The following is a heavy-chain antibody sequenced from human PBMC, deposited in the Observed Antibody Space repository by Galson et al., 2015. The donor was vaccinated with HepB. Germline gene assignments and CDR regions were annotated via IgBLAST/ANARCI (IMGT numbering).Heavy chain of an antibody. CDR3: ARDRVAVAGKRYYYYGMDV. J-gene: IGHJ6*02. D-gene: IGHD6-19*01. CDR2: TYYRSKWYN. Sequence: CAISGDSVSSNSAAWNWIRQSPSRGLEWLGRTYYRSKWYNDYAVSVKSRITINPDTSKNQFSLQLNSVTPEDTAVYCCARDRVAVAGKRYYYYGMDVWGQGTTVTVSS. V-gene: IGHV6-1*01. CDR1: GDSVSSNSAA.